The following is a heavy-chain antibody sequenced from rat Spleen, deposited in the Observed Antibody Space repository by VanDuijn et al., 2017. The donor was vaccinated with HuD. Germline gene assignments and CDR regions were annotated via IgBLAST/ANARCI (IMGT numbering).Heavy chain of an antibody. CDR3: ATLTPLFAY. CDR1: GFTFGDYF. CDR2: ISPNGGST. J-gene: IGHJ3*01. D-gene: IGHD3-4*01. Sequence: EVQLVESGGGLVQPGRSMKLSCAASGFTFGDYFMAWVRQAPKKGLEWVASISPNGGSTYYRDSVKGRFTISRDNAKSTLYLQMDSLRSEDTATCYCATLTPLFAYWGQGTLVTVSS. V-gene: IGHV5-25*01.